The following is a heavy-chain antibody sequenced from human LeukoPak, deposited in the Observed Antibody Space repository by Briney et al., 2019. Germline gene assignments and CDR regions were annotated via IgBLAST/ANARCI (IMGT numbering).Heavy chain of an antibody. D-gene: IGHD2-2*01. CDR1: GFTFSDYY. V-gene: IGHV3-11*01. Sequence: GGSLRLSCAASGFTFSDYYMSWIRQAPGKGLEWVSYISSSGSTIYYADSVKGRFTISRDNSKNTLYLQMNSLRAEDTAVYYCAKVVVPAADNWFDPWSQGTLVTVSS. CDR2: ISSSGSTI. CDR3: AKVVVPAADNWFDP. J-gene: IGHJ5*02.